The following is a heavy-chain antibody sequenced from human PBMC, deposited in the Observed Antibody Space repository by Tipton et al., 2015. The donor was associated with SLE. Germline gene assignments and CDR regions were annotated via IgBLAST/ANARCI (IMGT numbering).Heavy chain of an antibody. Sequence: SLRLSCAASGFTFSSYDMLWVRQATGKGLEWVSAIGTAGDTYYPGSVKGRFTISRENAKNSLYLQMNSLRAGDTAVYYCARASVAGTFFDYWGQGTLVTVSS. D-gene: IGHD6-19*01. V-gene: IGHV3-13*04. CDR1: GFTFSSYD. J-gene: IGHJ4*02. CDR2: IGTAGDT. CDR3: ARASVAGTFFDY.